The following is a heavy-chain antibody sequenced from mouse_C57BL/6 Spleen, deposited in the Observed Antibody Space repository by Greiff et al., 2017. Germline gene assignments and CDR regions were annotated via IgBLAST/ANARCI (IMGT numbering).Heavy chain of an antibody. CDR1: GYTFTSYW. CDR2: IDPSDSET. V-gene: IGHV1-52*01. D-gene: IGHD1-1*01. CDR3: ARGGDYYGSREFAY. J-gene: IGHJ3*01. Sequence: QVQLQQSGAELVRPGSSVKLSCKASGYTFTSYWMHWVKQRPIQGLEWIGNIDPSDSETHYNQKFKDKATLTVDKSSSTAYMQLSSLTSEDSAVYYCARGGDYYGSREFAYWGQGTLVTVSA.